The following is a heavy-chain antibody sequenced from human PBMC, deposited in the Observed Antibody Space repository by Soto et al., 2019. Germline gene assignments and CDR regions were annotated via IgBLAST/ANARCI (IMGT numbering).Heavy chain of an antibody. CDR3: AREPQLTSVTVFDY. Sequence: EVQLVESGGGLVQPGGSLRLSCAASGFTLSDHYMDWVRQAPGKGLEWVGRTRNKANGYTTEYAAAVKGRFTISRDDSKTSLYLQMNSLITEDTAVYYCAREPQLTSVTVFDYWGQGTTVTVSS. J-gene: IGHJ4*02. D-gene: IGHD4-17*01. CDR1: GFTLSDHY. CDR2: TRNKANGYTT. V-gene: IGHV3-72*01.